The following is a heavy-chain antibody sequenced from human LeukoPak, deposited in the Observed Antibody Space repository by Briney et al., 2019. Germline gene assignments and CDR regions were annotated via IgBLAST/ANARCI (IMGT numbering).Heavy chain of an antibody. CDR2: INPNSGGT. V-gene: IGHV1-2*02. CDR3: ARVFGLWADYGSSFDY. CDR1: RYTFTGYY. J-gene: IGHJ4*02. D-gene: IGHD4-17*01. Sequence: ASVKVSCKASRYTFTGYYMHWVRQAPGQGLEWMGWINPNSGGTNYAQKFQGRVTMTRDTSISTAYMELSRLRSDDTAVYYCARVFGLWADYGSSFDYWGQGTLVTVSS.